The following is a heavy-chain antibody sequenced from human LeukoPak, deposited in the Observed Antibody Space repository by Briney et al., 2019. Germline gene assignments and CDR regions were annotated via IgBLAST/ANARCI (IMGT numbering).Heavy chain of an antibody. CDR1: GFTFSSYA. J-gene: IGHJ4*02. D-gene: IGHD3-10*01. CDR3: AKDFGARSVTYHFDY. V-gene: IGHV3-23*01. Sequence: PGGSLRLSCAASGFTFSSYAMSWVRQAPGKGLEWVSVISGSGGSTYYADSVKGRFTISRDNSKNTLYLQMNSLRAEDTAVYYCAKDFGARSVTYHFDYWGQGTLVTVSS. CDR2: ISGSGGST.